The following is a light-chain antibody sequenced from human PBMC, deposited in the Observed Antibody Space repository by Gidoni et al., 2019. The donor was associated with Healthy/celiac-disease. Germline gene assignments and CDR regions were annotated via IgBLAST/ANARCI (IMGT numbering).Light chain of an antibody. V-gene: IGLV2-11*01. CDR3: CSYAGSYTFVV. CDR2: DVS. J-gene: IGLJ2*01. Sequence: QSALTQPRSVSGSPGQSVTISCTGTSSDVGGHNYVSWYQQDPGKAPKLMIYDVSKRPSGVPDRFSGSKSGNTASLTISGLQAEDEADYYCCSYAGSYTFVVLGGGTKLTVL. CDR1: SSDVGGHNY.